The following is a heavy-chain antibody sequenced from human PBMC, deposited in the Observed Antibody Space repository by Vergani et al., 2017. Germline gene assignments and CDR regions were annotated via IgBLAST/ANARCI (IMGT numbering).Heavy chain of an antibody. V-gene: IGHV3-66*01. CDR1: GFTFSDYY. D-gene: IGHD4-17*01. J-gene: IGHJ3*02. CDR3: ARARTVTPGAFDI. Sequence: VQLVESGGGLVKPGGSLRLSCAASGFTFSDYYMSWIRQAPGKGLEWVSVIYSGGSTYYADSVKGRFTISRDNSKNTLYLQMNSLRAEDTAVYYCARARTVTPGAFDIWGQGTMVTVSS. CDR2: IYSGGST.